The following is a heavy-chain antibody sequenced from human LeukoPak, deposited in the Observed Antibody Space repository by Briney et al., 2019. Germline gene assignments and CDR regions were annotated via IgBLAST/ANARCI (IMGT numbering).Heavy chain of an antibody. J-gene: IGHJ4*02. CDR1: GFTFSSYW. CDR3: ARDSYCSGGGCYSSALFFCY. D-gene: IGHD2-15*01. Sequence: GGSLSLSCAASGFTFSSYWMSWVRQAPGKGLEWVVNIKQDGSKKSQVHSVKGRFTISRDNAKNSLYLQMNRLRAEDTAVYYCARDSYCSGGGCYSSALFFCYSGQGNLVSVSS. V-gene: IGHV3-7*01. CDR2: IKQDGSKK.